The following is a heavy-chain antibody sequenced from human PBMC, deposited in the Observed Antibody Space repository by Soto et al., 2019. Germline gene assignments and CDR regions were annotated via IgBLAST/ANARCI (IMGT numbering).Heavy chain of an antibody. CDR2: SSAYNGVT. V-gene: IGHV1-18*01. CDR3: ARGPRAGYCSGGSCHYFGY. J-gene: IGHJ4*02. Sequence: QVQLVQSGGEVKKPGASVKVSCKASGYTFTSYGITWVRQAPGQGLEWMGWSSAYNGVTKYAQKFQDRVTMTTDTSTSTAYMEPRSLRPDDTAVYYCARGPRAGYCSGGSCHYFGYWGQGTLVTVSS. D-gene: IGHD2-15*01. CDR1: GYTFTSYG.